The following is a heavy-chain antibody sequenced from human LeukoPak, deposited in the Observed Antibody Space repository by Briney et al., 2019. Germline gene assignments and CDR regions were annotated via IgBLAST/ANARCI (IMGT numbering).Heavy chain of an antibody. Sequence: PSETLSLTCAVFRGSITNSSCYWGWIRQPPGKGLEWIGGIYYTGTTYYSPSLNSRITIPMDTSKNQFSLRLASVTAADTALYYCARRAVVPAAVSYFDNWGQGTLVTVSS. V-gene: IGHV4-39*01. CDR1: RGSITNSSCY. CDR3: ARRAVVPAAVSYFDN. J-gene: IGHJ4*02. D-gene: IGHD2-2*01. CDR2: IYYTGTT.